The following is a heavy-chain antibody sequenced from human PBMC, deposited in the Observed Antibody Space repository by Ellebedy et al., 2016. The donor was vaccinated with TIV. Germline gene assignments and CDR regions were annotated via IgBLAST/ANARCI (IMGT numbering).Heavy chain of an antibody. D-gene: IGHD2-2*01. V-gene: IGHV3-7*01. CDR2: INQDGTEK. Sequence: GGSLRLSCTASGFTFSSYWMSWVRQAPGKGLEWVAHINQDGTEKYYVDSVKGRFTISRDNAKNSLYLQMNSLRAEDTAVYYCARWDCSSTSCYEDDFDYWGQGTLVTVSS. CDR3: ARWDCSSTSCYEDDFDY. J-gene: IGHJ4*02. CDR1: GFTFSSYW.